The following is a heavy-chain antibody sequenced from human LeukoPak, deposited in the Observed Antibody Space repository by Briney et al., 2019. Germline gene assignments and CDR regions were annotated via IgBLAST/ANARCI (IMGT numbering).Heavy chain of an antibody. CDR2: ISSSSSTI. Sequence: PGGSLRLSCAASGFTFNNYAMSWVRQAPGKGLEWVSYISSSSSTIYYADSVKGRFTISRDNAKNSLYLQMNSLRAEDTAVYYCARVYSRITIFGVGSLIGKRWYFDLWGRGTLVTVSS. J-gene: IGHJ2*01. CDR1: GFTFNNYA. CDR3: ARVYSRITIFGVGSLIGKRWYFDL. D-gene: IGHD3-3*01. V-gene: IGHV3-48*01.